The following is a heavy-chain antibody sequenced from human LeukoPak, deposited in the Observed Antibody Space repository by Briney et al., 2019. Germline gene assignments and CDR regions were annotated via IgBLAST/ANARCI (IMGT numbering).Heavy chain of an antibody. CDR2: ISSNGGST. V-gene: IGHV3-64*04. D-gene: IGHD3-22*01. J-gene: IGHJ4*02. CDR1: GFTFSSYA. Sequence: GGSLRLSCSASGFTFSSYAMHWVRQAPGKGLEYVSAISSNGGSTYYADSVKGRFTISRDNAKNTLYLQMNSLRAEDTAVYYCARDYYAGYDYWGQGTLVTVSS. CDR3: ARDYYAGYDY.